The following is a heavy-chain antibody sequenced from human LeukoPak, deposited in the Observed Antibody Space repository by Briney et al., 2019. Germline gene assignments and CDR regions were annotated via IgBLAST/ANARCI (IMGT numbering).Heavy chain of an antibody. CDR2: IYYSGGT. V-gene: IGHV4-59*08. Sequence: SETLSLTCTVSGGSISSYYWSWIRQPPGKGLEWIGYIYYSGGTNYNPSLKSRVTISVDTSKNQFSLKLSSVTAADTAVYYCASMRSIPSSGYDPPFEDYWGQGTLVTVSS. D-gene: IGHD5-12*01. CDR1: GGSISSYY. J-gene: IGHJ4*02. CDR3: ASMRSIPSSGYDPPFEDY.